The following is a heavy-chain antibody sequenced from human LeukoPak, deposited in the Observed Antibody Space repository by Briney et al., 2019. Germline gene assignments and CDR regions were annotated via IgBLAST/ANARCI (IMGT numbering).Heavy chain of an antibody. CDR3: ASGSCGGSCYILDP. V-gene: IGHV3-30*03. Sequence: PGGSLRLSCTASGFTVSHYGMHWVRQAPGKGLEWVAIISHDGTSTIYADSVKGRFTISRDNSRSTLYLQMDSLRDEDTAVYYCASGSCGGSCYILDPWGQGTLVSVSS. D-gene: IGHD2-15*01. CDR2: ISHDGTST. J-gene: IGHJ5*02. CDR1: GFTVSHYG.